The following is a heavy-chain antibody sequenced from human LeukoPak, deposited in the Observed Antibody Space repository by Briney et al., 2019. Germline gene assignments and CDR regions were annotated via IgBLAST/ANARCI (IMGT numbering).Heavy chain of an antibody. CDR1: GGSISSSSYY. Sequence: SETLSLTCTVSGGSISSSSYYWGWIRQPPGKGLEWIGSIYYSGSTYYNPSLKSRVTISVDTSKNQFSLKLSSVTAADTAVYYCARHDLGLGYFQHWGQGTLVTVSS. CDR3: ARHDLGLGYFQH. CDR2: IYYSGST. J-gene: IGHJ1*01. V-gene: IGHV4-39*01.